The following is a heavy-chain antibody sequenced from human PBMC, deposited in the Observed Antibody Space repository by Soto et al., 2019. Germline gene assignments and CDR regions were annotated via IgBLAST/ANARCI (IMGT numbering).Heavy chain of an antibody. CDR2: ISAHNGKT. CDR1: GYIFTSYG. V-gene: IGHV1-18*01. J-gene: IGHJ4*02. CDR3: ARGRYGDY. Sequence: QAHLVQSGPEVKKPGASVKVSCKGSGYIFTSYGIAWVRQAPGQGLEWMGWISAHNGKTEYAQKFQGRVTVTRDTSTSTAYLELRSLRSGDTALYYCARGRYGDYWGQGALVTVSS. D-gene: IGHD4-17*01.